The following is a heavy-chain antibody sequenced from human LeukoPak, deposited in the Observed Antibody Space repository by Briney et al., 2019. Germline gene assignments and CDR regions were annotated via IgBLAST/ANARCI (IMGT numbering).Heavy chain of an antibody. CDR3: ARDHEQVVQLDAFDI. J-gene: IGHJ3*02. Sequence: GGSLRLSCAASGFTFSTYSMNWVRQAPGKGLDWVSSISSSSTYIHYADSVKGRFTISRDDAKNSLYLQMNSLRAEDTAVYYCARDHEQVVQLDAFDIWGQGTMVTVSS. CDR1: GFTFSTYS. CDR2: ISSSSTYI. V-gene: IGHV3-21*01. D-gene: IGHD1-1*01.